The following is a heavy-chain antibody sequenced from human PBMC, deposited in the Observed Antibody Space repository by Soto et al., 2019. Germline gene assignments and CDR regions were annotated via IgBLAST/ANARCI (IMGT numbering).Heavy chain of an antibody. J-gene: IGHJ4*02. CDR1: GGSISSGGYY. Sequence: PSSTLSLTSSVSGGSISSGGYYWSLILQHPGKGLEGIGYIYYSGSTYYNPSLKSRVTISVDTSKNQFSLKLSSVTAADTAVYYCARVKLAGRGGFDYWGQGTLVTVSS. CDR3: ARVKLAGRGGFDY. CDR2: IYYSGST. V-gene: IGHV4-31*03. D-gene: IGHD2-15*01.